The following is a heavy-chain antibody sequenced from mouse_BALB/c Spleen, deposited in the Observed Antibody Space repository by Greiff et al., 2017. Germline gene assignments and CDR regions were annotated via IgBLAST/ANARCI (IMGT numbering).Heavy chain of an antibody. J-gene: IGHJ4*01. CDR3: ARGYYGNYVYAMDY. Sequence: EVHLVESGAELETPGASVKLSCTASGFNIKDTYMHWVKQRPEQGLEWIGRIDPANGNTKYDPKFQGKATITADTSSNTAYLQLSSLTSEDTAVYYRARGYYGNYVYAMDYWGQGTSVTVSS. D-gene: IGHD2-1*01. CDR2: IDPANGNT. CDR1: GFNIKDTY. V-gene: IGHV14-3*02.